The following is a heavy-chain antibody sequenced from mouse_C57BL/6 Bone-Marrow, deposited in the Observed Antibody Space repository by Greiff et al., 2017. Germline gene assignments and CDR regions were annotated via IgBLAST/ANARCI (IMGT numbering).Heavy chain of an antibody. CDR3: EIYDGYFYAMDY. CDR2: INPNNGGT. D-gene: IGHD2-3*01. Sequence: EVQLQQSGPELVKPGASVKISCKASGYTFTDYYMNWVKQSHGKSLEWIGDINPNNGGTSYNQKFKGKATLTVDKSSSTAYMELRSLTSEDSAVYYCEIYDGYFYAMDYWGQGTSVTVSS. J-gene: IGHJ4*01. V-gene: IGHV1-26*01. CDR1: GYTFTDYY.